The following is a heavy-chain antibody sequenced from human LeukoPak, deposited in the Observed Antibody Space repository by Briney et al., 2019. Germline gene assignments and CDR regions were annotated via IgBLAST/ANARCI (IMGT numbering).Heavy chain of an antibody. D-gene: IGHD3-22*01. J-gene: IGHJ4*02. CDR2: ISGSGGST. CDR1: GFTFSSYS. V-gene: IGHV3-23*01. Sequence: HTGGSLRLSCAASGFTFSSYSMNWVRQAPGKGLEWVSAISGSGGSTYYADSVKGRFTISRDNSKNTLYLQMNSLRAEDTAVYYCAKDGITYYYDSSGSQGVDYWGQGTLVTVSS. CDR3: AKDGITYYYDSSGSQGVDY.